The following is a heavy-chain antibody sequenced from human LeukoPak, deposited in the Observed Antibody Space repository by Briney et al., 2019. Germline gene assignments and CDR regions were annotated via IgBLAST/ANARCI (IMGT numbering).Heavy chain of an antibody. CDR3: AISTGYSYGNPLYF. CDR2: INTNGGGT. V-gene: IGHV1-46*01. D-gene: IGHD5-12*01. J-gene: IGHJ4*02. Sequence: ASVKVSCKASGYTFTGYYMHWVRQAPGQGLEWMGMINTNGGGTSYAQNFQGRVTMTTDTSTSTVHMELSSLRSEDMAIYYCAISTGYSYGNPLYFWGQGTLVTVSS. CDR1: GYTFTGYY.